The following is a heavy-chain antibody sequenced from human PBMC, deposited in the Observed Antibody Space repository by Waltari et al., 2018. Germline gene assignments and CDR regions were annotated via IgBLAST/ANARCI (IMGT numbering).Heavy chain of an antibody. D-gene: IGHD6-13*01. CDR2: TYYSGDG. V-gene: IGHV4-39*01. CDR3: ARQEGQQLVLYDH. J-gene: IGHJ4*02. Sequence: QLLLQESGPGLLKPSETLSLTCSVSGGPISRTSYYWAWIRQPPGKGLEWIGSTYYSGDGYFNPSLESRVTISVDTSKNQFSLNLASLTAKDTAVYYCARQEGQQLVLYDHWGQGVLVTVSS. CDR1: GGPISRTSYY.